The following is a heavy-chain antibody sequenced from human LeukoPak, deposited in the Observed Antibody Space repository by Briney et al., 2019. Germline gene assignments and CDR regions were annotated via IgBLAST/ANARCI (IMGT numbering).Heavy chain of an antibody. Sequence: SETLSLTCTVSSGSISNYYWSWIRQPPGKGLEWIGYIYSSGHTNYNPSLKNRDTISVDTSKNQFSLNLTSVTAADTAVYYCAGHFSGAAAPLPFDYWGQGTLVTVSS. V-gene: IGHV4-59*08. J-gene: IGHJ4*02. CDR2: IYSSGHT. CDR3: AGHFSGAAAPLPFDY. D-gene: IGHD6-13*01. CDR1: SGSISNYY.